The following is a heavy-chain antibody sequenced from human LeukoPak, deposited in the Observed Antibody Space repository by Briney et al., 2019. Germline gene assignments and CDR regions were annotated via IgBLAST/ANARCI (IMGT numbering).Heavy chain of an antibody. V-gene: IGHV3-7*01. Sequence: GGSLRLSCAASGFTFSSYWMTWFRQAPGKGLEWVANIKQDGSEKYYVDSVKGRFTISRDNADRSLYLQMTSLRVEDTAVYFWASRYCTGVNCFAASYMCMDVWGKGTTVTVSS. CDR2: IKQDGSEK. J-gene: IGHJ6*03. D-gene: IGHD2-8*02. CDR3: ASRYCTGVNCFAASYMCMDV. CDR1: GFTFSSYW.